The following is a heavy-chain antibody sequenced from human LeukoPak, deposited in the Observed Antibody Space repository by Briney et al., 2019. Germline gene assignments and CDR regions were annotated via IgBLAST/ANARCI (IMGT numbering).Heavy chain of an antibody. J-gene: IGHJ4*02. CDR1: GYTFTGYY. V-gene: IGHV1-2*02. CDR3: ARDGQLLWFGELEYYFDY. D-gene: IGHD3-10*01. CDR2: INPNSGGT. Sequence: GASVKVSCKASGYTFTGYYMHWVRQAPGQGLEWMGWINPNSGGTNYAQKFQGRVTMTRDTSISTAYMELSRLRSDDTAVYYCARDGQLLWFGELEYYFDYWGQGTLVTVSS.